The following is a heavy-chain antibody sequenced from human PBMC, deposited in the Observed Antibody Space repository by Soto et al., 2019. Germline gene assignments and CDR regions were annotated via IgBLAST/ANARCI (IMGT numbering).Heavy chain of an antibody. CDR2: ISAYNGNT. Sequence: GASVKVSCKASGYSFTSYGISWVRQDPGQGLEWMGWISAYNGNTNYAQKLQGRVTMTTDTSTSTAYMELRSLRSDDTAVYYCAREYSGYDTVYYYYYMDVWGKGTTVTVS. D-gene: IGHD5-12*01. V-gene: IGHV1-18*01. J-gene: IGHJ6*03. CDR3: AREYSGYDTVYYYYYMDV. CDR1: GYSFTSYG.